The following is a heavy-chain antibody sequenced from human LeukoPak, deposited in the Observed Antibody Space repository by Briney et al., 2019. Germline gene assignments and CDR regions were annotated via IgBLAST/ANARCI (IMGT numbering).Heavy chain of an antibody. D-gene: IGHD3-22*01. CDR3: ARGLDYYDGSGPLDY. V-gene: IGHV3-7*03. Sequence: PGGSLRLSCAASGFTFSSYWMSWVRQAPGKGLEWVANIKQDGSEKYYVDSVKGRFTISRDNAKNSLYLQMNSLRAEDMAVYYCARGLDYYDGSGPLDYWGQGTLVTVSS. CDR1: GFTFSSYW. CDR2: IKQDGSEK. J-gene: IGHJ4*02.